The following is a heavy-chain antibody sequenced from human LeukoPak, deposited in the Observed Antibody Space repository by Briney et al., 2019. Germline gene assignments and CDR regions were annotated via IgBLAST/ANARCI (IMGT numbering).Heavy chain of an antibody. D-gene: IGHD7-27*01. CDR1: GFTFSNYW. CDR3: ASGRPLGY. CDR2: IKEDGSEK. V-gene: IGHV3-7*01. Sequence: GYLSLSCAASGFTFSNYWMSWVRQAPGTGLEWVANIKEDGSEKYYVDSVKSRFTISRDNARNSLYLQMNSLRAEDTAVYYCASGRPLGYWGQGTLVTVSS. J-gene: IGHJ4*02.